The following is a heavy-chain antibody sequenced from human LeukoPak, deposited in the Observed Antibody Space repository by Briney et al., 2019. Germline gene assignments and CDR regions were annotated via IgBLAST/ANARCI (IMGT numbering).Heavy chain of an antibody. CDR2: FDPEDGET. J-gene: IGHJ4*02. Sequence: GASVKVSCKVSGHSLNEISMYWVRQAPGKGLECMGLFDPEDGETIYAQRFQGRVTMTRDTSISTAYMELSRLRSDDTAVYYCARGRGSGSYIYYFDYWGQGTLVTVSS. CDR1: GHSLNEIS. D-gene: IGHD3-10*01. CDR3: ARGRGSGSYIYYFDY. V-gene: IGHV1-24*01.